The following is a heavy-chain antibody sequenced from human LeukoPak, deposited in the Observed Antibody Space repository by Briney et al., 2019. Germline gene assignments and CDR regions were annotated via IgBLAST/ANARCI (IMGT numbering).Heavy chain of an antibody. J-gene: IGHJ4*02. CDR3: VKEKTAPGRPFEY. CDR1: GFRFIRHA. CDR2: ITGSGHGT. V-gene: IGHV3-23*01. Sequence: GGSLRLSCEVSGFRFIRHAMNWVPPAPGKGLEWVSGITGSGHGTYYADTVKGRFTISRDNSKNTLFFQMSSLRGDDTAVYYCVKEKTAPGRPFEYWGQGTLVTVSA. D-gene: IGHD6-13*01.